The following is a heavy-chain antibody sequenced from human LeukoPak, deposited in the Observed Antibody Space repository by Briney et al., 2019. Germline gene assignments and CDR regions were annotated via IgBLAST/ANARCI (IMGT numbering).Heavy chain of an antibody. CDR3: AKDKFSGRNPPFDY. D-gene: IGHD3-10*01. CDR1: GFTFSSYG. Sequence: GGSLRLSCAASGFTFSSYGMHWVRQAPGKRLEGVAFIRYDGSNKYYADSVKGRFTISRDNSKNTLYLQMNSLRAEDTAVYYCAKDKFSGRNPPFDYWGQGTLVTVSS. V-gene: IGHV3-30*02. CDR2: IRYDGSNK. J-gene: IGHJ4*02.